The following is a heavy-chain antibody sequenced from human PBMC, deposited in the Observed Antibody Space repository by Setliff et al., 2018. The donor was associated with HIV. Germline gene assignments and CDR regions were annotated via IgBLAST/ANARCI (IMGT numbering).Heavy chain of an antibody. CDR3: ARGFCPSGACFPNSYYYMDV. Sequence: SETLSLTCAVYGGSFSDYYWSWIRQPPGKGLEWIGGINHSGSTNYNASLKSRVIISGDTSKKQFSLRLSSVTVADTAVYYCARGFCPSGACFPNSYYYMDVWGKGTTVTVSS. J-gene: IGHJ6*03. D-gene: IGHD3-16*01. V-gene: IGHV4-34*01. CDR2: INHSGST. CDR1: GGSFSDYY.